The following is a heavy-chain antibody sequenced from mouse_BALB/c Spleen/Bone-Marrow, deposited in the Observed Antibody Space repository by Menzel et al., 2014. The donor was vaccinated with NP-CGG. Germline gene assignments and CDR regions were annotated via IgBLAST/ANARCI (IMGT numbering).Heavy chain of an antibody. Sequence: EVQLVESGGGLVKPGGSLKLSCAASGFTFSSYAMPWVRQTPEKRLEWVASITSGGSTYYPDSVKGRFTISRDNARNILYLQMSSLRSEDMAMYYCARGLYDGYENWCFDVWGAGTTVTVSS. V-gene: IGHV5-6-5*01. D-gene: IGHD2-3*01. CDR2: ITSGGST. CDR3: ARGLYDGYENWCFDV. J-gene: IGHJ1*01. CDR1: GFTFSSYA.